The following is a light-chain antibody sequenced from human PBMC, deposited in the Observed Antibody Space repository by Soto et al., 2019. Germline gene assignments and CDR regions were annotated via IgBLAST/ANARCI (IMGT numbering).Light chain of an antibody. V-gene: IGKV1-5*01. CDR1: QSISSW. CDR3: PPHNTFWR. J-gene: IGKJ1*01. CDR2: DVS. Sequence: IQVTRAASTRSARVADRVTITCRASQSISSWLAWYQQKPGKAPKLLIYDVSSLESGVPSRFSGSGSGTEFTLPITSLPPDAFPPYYGPPHNTFWRFAQGTKVDIK.